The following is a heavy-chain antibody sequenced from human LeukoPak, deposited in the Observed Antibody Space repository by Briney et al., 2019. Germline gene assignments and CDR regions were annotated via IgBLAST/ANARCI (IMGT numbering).Heavy chain of an antibody. D-gene: IGHD3-22*01. CDR1: GFTFSSYS. CDR3: ARYYDLIDY. V-gene: IGHV3-48*01. J-gene: IGHJ4*02. CDR2: ISSSSSTI. Sequence: GGSLRLSCAASGFTFSSYSMNWVHQAPGKGLEWVSYISSSSSTIYYADSVKGRFTISRDNAKNSLYLQMNSLRAEDTAVYYCARYYDLIDYWGQGTLVTVSS.